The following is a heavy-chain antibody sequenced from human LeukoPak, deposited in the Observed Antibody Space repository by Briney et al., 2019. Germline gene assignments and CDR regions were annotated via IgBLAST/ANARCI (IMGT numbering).Heavy chain of an antibody. CDR1: GYTFTYHW. J-gene: IGHJ4*02. Sequence: GESLKISCKGSGYTFTYHWIGWVRQMPGEGLEWMGVVYPGDSDTRYSPSFQGQVTISVDNSINTAYLQWRSLKASDTAMYFCARQNAEVTYFDYWGQGALVTVSS. CDR3: ARQNAEVTYFDY. CDR2: VYPGDSDT. V-gene: IGHV5-51*01. D-gene: IGHD1-1*01.